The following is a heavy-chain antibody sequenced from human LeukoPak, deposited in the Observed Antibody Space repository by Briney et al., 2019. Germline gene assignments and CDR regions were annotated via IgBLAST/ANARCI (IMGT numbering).Heavy chain of an antibody. CDR2: INWDGTNT. D-gene: IGHD3-10*01. CDR1: GFAFDDYT. J-gene: IGHJ4*02. Sequence: GGSLRLSCAASGFAFDDYTMHWVRQPPGKGLEWISLINWDGTNTWYAGSVRGRFTISRDNSKNSLYLQMNSLRNEDTAFYYCAKGRKLRGAAVDYWGQGTLVTVSS. V-gene: IGHV3-43*01. CDR3: AKGRKLRGAAVDY.